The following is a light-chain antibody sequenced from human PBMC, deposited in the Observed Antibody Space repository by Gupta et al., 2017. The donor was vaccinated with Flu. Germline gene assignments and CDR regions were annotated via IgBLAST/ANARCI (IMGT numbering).Light chain of an antibody. Sequence: APKLLISTSSNLQSWVPSRFSGSGSGRAFALSIRSLQPEDLATYYCQHTYCSTWTFGQGTKVEL. J-gene: IGKJ1*01. CDR2: TSS. V-gene: IGKV1-39*01. CDR3: QHTYCSTWT.